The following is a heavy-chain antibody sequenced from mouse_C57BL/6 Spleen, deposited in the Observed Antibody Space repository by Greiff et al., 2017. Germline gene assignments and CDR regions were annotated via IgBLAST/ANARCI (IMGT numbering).Heavy chain of an antibody. Sequence: EVQRVESGEGLVKPGGSLKLSCAASGFTFSSYAMSWVRQTPEKRLEWVAYISSGGDYIYYADTVKGRFTISRDNARNTLYLQMGSLKSEDTAMYYSTRDPLYGRSYGGFAYWGQGTLVTVSA. V-gene: IGHV5-9-1*02. CDR1: GFTFSSYA. CDR2: ISSGGDYI. CDR3: TRDPLYGRSYGGFAY. D-gene: IGHD1-1*01. J-gene: IGHJ3*01.